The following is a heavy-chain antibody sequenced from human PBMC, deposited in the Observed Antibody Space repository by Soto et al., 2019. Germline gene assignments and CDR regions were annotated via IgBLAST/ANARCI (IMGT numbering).Heavy chain of an antibody. CDR1: GITVSYNY. CDR2: IYSGGST. D-gene: IGHD3-22*01. CDR3: AREVRDSSGSPRPISYGMDV. Sequence: GGSLRLSCEASGITVSYNYMSWVRQAPGKGLEWVAVIYSGGSTNYADSVKGRFTISRDNSKNTLYLQMNSLRAEDTAVYYCAREVRDSSGSPRPISYGMDVWGQGTTVTVSS. J-gene: IGHJ6*02. V-gene: IGHV3-66*01.